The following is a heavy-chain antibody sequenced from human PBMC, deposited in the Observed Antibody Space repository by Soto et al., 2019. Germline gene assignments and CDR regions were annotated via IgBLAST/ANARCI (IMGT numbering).Heavy chain of an antibody. Sequence: QTLSLTCGISGGIVSSNSAAWDWLRKSPSRGLEWLGRTYYRSKWYNDYAVSVESRITIDPDTSKNHFSLQLNFVTPEDTAVYFCARGEQYSGRIFDYWVQGTLVTVSS. V-gene: IGHV6-1*01. CDR2: TYYRSKWYN. CDR3: ARGEQYSGRIFDY. D-gene: IGHD1-26*01. J-gene: IGHJ4*02. CDR1: GGIVSSNSAA.